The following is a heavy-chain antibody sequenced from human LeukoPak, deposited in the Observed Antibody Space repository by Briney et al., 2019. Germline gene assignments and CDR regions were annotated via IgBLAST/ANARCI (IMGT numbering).Heavy chain of an antibody. CDR1: GGSISSSNW. J-gene: IGHJ4*02. CDR2: IYHSGST. CDR3: ARVSITMIGSLDY. Sequence: SGTLSLTCAVSGGSISSSNWWSWVRQPPGKGLEWIGEIYHSGSTNYNPSLKSRVTISVDKSKNQFSLKLSSVTAADTAVYYCARVSITMIGSLDYWGQGTLVTVSS. D-gene: IGHD3-22*01. V-gene: IGHV4-4*02.